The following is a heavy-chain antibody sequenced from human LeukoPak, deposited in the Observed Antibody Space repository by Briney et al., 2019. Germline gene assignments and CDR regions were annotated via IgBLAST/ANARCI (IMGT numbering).Heavy chain of an antibody. CDR2: IYYSGST. J-gene: IGHJ3*02. CDR1: GGSISSYY. Sequence: SETLSLTCTVSGGSISSYYWSWIRQPPGKGLEWIGYIYYSGSTNYNPSLKSRVTISVDTSKNQFSLKLSSVTAADTAVYYCARGYSGSLSNAFDIWGQGTMVTVSS. D-gene: IGHD1-26*01. V-gene: IGHV4-59*08. CDR3: ARGYSGSLSNAFDI.